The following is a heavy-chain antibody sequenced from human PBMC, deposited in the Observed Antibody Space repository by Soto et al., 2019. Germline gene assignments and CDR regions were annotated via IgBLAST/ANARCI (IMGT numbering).Heavy chain of an antibody. Sequence: QPGGSLRLSCAASGFTFSSYAMSWVRQAPGRGLEWVSAISGSGGSTCYADSVKGRFTISRDNSKNTLYLQMNSLRAEDTAVYYCAKNLRGYSGYPGHYYYGMDVWGQGTTVTVSS. D-gene: IGHD5-12*01. V-gene: IGHV3-23*01. CDR3: AKNLRGYSGYPGHYYYGMDV. J-gene: IGHJ6*02. CDR1: GFTFSSYA. CDR2: ISGSGGST.